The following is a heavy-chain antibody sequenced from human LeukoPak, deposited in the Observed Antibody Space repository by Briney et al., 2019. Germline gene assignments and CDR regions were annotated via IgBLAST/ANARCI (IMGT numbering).Heavy chain of an antibody. CDR1: GGTISSYY. J-gene: IGHJ4*02. CDR2: IYYSGST. Sequence: PSETLSLTCTASGGTISSYYWSWIRQPPGKGLEWIGHIYYSGSTNYNPSLKSRVTISVDTSKNQFSLKLSSVTAADTAVYYCARVGVAATGDYFDYWGQGTLVTVSS. CDR3: ARVGVAATGDYFDY. D-gene: IGHD6-19*01. V-gene: IGHV4-59*01.